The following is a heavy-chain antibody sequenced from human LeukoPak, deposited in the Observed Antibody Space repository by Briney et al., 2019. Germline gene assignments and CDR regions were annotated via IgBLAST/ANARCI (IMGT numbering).Heavy chain of an antibody. Sequence: SETLSLTCTVSGGSISSYYWSWIRQPPGKGLEWIGYIYYSGSTNYNPSLKSRVTISVDTSKNQFSLKLSSVTAADTAVYYCARDLRWYGKDVWGQGTTVTVSS. CDR3: ARDLRWYGKDV. CDR2: IYYSGST. CDR1: GGSISSYY. D-gene: IGHD4-23*01. V-gene: IGHV4-59*01. J-gene: IGHJ6*02.